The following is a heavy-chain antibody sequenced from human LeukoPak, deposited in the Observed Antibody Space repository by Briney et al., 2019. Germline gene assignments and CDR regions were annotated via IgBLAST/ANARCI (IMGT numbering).Heavy chain of an antibody. D-gene: IGHD3-9*01. CDR3: ARDRLTHAFDI. J-gene: IGHJ3*02. CDR1: GGSISSYY. Sequence: SETLSLTCTVSGGSISSYYWSWIRQPAGKGLEWIGRIYTSGSTNYNPSLKSRVTMSVDTSKNQFFLKLSPVTAADTAVYYCARDRLTHAFDIWGQGTMVTVSS. V-gene: IGHV4-4*07. CDR2: IYTSGST.